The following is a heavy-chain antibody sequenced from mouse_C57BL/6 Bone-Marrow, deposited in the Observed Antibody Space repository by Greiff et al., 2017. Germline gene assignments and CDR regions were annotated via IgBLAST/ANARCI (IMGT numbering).Heavy chain of an antibody. V-gene: IGHV1-81*01. CDR2: IYPRSGNT. D-gene: IGHD4-1*01. CDR3: ARWDVSDPAWFAY. J-gene: IGHJ3*01. CDR1: GYTFTSYG. Sequence: VQLQQSGAELARPGASVKLSCKASGYTFTSYGISWVKQRPGQGLEWIGEIYPRSGNTYYNEKFKGKATLTADTSSSTAYMELRSLKSEDSAVYVCARWDVSDPAWFAYWGQGTLVTVSA.